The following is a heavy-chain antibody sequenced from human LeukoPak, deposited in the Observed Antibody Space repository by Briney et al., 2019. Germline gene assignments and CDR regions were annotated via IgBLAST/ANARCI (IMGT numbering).Heavy chain of an antibody. J-gene: IGHJ4*02. Sequence: ASVKVSCKASGYTFTGYYMHWVRQAPGQGLEWMGWINPNSGGTNYAQKFQGRVTMTRDTSISTAYMELSRLRSDDTAVYYCARVQETTIFGVVITYYFDYWGQGTLVTVSS. V-gene: IGHV1-2*02. CDR3: ARVQETTIFGVVITYYFDY. CDR2: INPNSGGT. D-gene: IGHD3-3*01. CDR1: GYTFTGYY.